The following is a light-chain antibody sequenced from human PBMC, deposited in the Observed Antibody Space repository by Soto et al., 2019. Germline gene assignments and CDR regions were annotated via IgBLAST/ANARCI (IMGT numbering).Light chain of an antibody. V-gene: IGKV1-39*01. Sequence: DIQMTQSPSSLSASVGDRVTITCRASQSISSNLNWYQQKPGKAPNLLIYTAASLQSGVPSRFSGSGSVTDFTLPIASLQLEDFATYYGQQSNSLPPTFGQGTKVEIK. CDR2: TAA. J-gene: IGKJ1*01. CDR3: QQSNSLPPT. CDR1: QSISSN.